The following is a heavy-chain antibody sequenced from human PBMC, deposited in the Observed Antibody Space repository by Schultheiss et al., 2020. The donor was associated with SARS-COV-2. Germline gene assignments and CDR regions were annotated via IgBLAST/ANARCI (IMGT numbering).Heavy chain of an antibody. Sequence: SETLSLTCAVSGGSISSGGYYWSWIRQHPGKGLEWIGYIYYSGSTNYNPSLKSRVTISVDTSKNQFSLKLTSVTAADTAVYYCARAIAAAGIYYGMDVWGQGTTVTVSS. D-gene: IGHD6-13*01. CDR3: ARAIAAAGIYYGMDV. CDR2: IYYSGST. CDR1: GGSISSGGYY. J-gene: IGHJ6*02. V-gene: IGHV4-31*11.